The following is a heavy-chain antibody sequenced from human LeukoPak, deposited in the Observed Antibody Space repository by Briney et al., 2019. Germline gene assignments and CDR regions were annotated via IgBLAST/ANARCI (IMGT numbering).Heavy chain of an antibody. Sequence: GGSLRLSCVASGYTFSNYAMHWVRQAPGKGLEWISYITISSTTIYYADSVKGRFTISRDSAKNSLYLQMNSLRAEDTAVYYCATLFNGGSYYYYMDVWGKGTTVTVSS. CDR1: GYTFSNYA. J-gene: IGHJ6*03. V-gene: IGHV3-48*01. CDR2: ITISSTTI. CDR3: ATLFNGGSYYYYMDV.